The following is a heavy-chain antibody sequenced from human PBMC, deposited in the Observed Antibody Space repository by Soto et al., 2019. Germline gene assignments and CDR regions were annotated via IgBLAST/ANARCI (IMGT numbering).Heavy chain of an antibody. V-gene: IGHV6-1*01. CDR1: GDRVSSNSAT. Sequence: SQTLSLTCAISGDRVSSNSATWDWIRQSPSRGLEWLGRTYYRSKWFNDYAVFVKSRITINPDTSNNQLSLQLSSVTPDDTAVYYCARIAAAGTNFDYWGQGTLVTVSS. D-gene: IGHD6-13*01. CDR2: TYYRSKWFN. CDR3: ARIAAAGTNFDY. J-gene: IGHJ4*02.